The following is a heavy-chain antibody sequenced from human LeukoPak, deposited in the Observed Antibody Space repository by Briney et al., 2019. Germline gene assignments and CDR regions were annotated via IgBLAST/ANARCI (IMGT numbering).Heavy chain of an antibody. V-gene: IGHV3-30-3*01. Sequence: PGGSLRLSCAASGFTLSSYAMYWVRQAPGKGPEWVVVISYDGSKKYYADSVMGRFIISRDNSKNTLYLQMNDLRAEDTAVYFCVRGWGSNVYASAFDVWGQGTMVTVSS. CDR2: ISYDGSKK. J-gene: IGHJ3*01. D-gene: IGHD3-16*01. CDR1: GFTLSSYA. CDR3: VRGWGSNVYASAFDV.